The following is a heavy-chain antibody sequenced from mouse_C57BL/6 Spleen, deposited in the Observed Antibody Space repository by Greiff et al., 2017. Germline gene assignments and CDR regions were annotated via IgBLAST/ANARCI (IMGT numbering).Heavy chain of an antibody. V-gene: IGHV1-82*01. D-gene: IGHD2-4*01. Sequence: VQLQQSGPELVKPGASVKISCKASGYAFSSSWMNWVKQRPGKGLEWIGRIYPGDGDTNYNGKFKGKATLTADKSSSTAYMQLSSLTSEDSAVYFCARLGYDYDGGFAYWGQGTLVTVSA. CDR3: ARLGYDYDGGFAY. CDR1: GYAFSSSW. J-gene: IGHJ3*01. CDR2: IYPGDGDT.